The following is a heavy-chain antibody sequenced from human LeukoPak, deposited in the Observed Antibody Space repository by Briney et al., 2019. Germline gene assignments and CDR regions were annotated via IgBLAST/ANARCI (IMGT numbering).Heavy chain of an antibody. CDR3: ARGSERWLQLQPLHY. V-gene: IGHV4-34*01. CDR2: INHSGST. J-gene: IGHJ4*02. Sequence: KASETLSLTCAVYGGSFSGYYWSWIRQPPGKGLEWIGEINHSGSTNYNPSLKSRVTISVDTSKNQFSLKLSSVTAADTAVYYCARGSERWLQLQPLHYWGQGTLVTVSS. D-gene: IGHD5-24*01. CDR1: GGSFSGYY.